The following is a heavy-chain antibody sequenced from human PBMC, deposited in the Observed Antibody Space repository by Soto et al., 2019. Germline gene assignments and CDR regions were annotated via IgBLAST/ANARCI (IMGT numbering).Heavy chain of an antibody. D-gene: IGHD3-10*01. CDR3: ARGETVRYYYRSGTYHFDS. V-gene: IGHV3-11*06. J-gene: IGHJ4*02. Sequence: QVQLVESGGGLVKPGGSLRLSCAASGFTFTDYYMSWIRQAPGKGLEWVSYISGDRSYINYADSVKGRFTISRDNAKNSLYLQMNSLRAEDSAVYYCARGETVRYYYRSGTYHFDSWGQGTLVTVSS. CDR2: ISGDRSYI. CDR1: GFTFTDYY.